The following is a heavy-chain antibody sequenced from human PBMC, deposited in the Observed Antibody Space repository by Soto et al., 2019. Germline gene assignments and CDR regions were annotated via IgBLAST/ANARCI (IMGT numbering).Heavy chain of an antibody. CDR1: GYSFTSYW. Sequence: PGESLKISCKGSGYSFTSYWIGWVRHMPGKGLEWMGIIYPGDSDTRYSPSFQGQVTISADKSISTAYLQWSSLKASDTAMYYCARHRGGGYYYDSSGLGAFDIWGQGTMVTVSS. J-gene: IGHJ3*02. V-gene: IGHV5-51*01. CDR3: ARHRGGGYYYDSSGLGAFDI. CDR2: IYPGDSDT. D-gene: IGHD3-22*01.